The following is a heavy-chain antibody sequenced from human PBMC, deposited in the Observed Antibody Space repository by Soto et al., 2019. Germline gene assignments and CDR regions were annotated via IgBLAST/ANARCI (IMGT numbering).Heavy chain of an antibody. V-gene: IGHV1-18*01. D-gene: IGHD2-2*02. J-gene: IGHJ6*02. Sequence: ASVKVSCKASGYTFTSYGISWVRQAPGQGLEWMGWISAYNGNTNYAQKLQGRVTMTADTSTSTAYMELRSLRSDDTAVYYCARKLPGCSSTSCYTVHYYYYGMDVWGQGTTVTVSS. CDR2: ISAYNGNT. CDR3: ARKLPGCSSTSCYTVHYYYYGMDV. CDR1: GYTFTSYG.